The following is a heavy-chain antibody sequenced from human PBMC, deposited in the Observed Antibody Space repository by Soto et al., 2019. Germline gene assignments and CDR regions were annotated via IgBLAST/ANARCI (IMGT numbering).Heavy chain of an antibody. CDR2: ISYDGSNK. V-gene: IGHV3-30*18. CDR3: VKDGWGSGSSPDLYFDY. CDR1: GFTFSSYG. D-gene: IGHD3-10*01. Sequence: GGSLRLSCAASGFTFSSYGMHWVRQAPGKGLEWVAVISYDGSNKYYADSVKGRFTISRDNSKNTLYLQMNSLRAEDTAVYYCVKDGWGSGSSPDLYFDYWGQGTLVTVSS. J-gene: IGHJ4*02.